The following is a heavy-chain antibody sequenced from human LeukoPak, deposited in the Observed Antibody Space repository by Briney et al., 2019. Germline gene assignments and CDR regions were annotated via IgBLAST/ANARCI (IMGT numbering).Heavy chain of an antibody. CDR2: IIPIFGTA. CDR3: ARRQEGWGSTQAMDV. J-gene: IGHJ6*03. D-gene: IGHD3-16*01. CDR1: GGTFSSYA. Sequence: SVKVSCKASGGTFSSYAISWVRQAPGQGLEWMGGIIPIFGTANYAQKFQGRVTITTDESTSTAYMELSSLRSEDTAVYYCARRQEGWGSTQAMDVWGKGTTVTVSS. V-gene: IGHV1-69*05.